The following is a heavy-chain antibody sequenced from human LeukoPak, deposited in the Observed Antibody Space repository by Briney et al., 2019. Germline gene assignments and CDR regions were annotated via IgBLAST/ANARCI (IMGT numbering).Heavy chain of an antibody. Sequence: KPSETLSLTCTVSCGSISSSSYYWGWIRQPPGKGLECIGTIYYSGSTYYNPSLTSRVTISVDTSKNQFSLVLRSVTTADTAIYYCATGGSGRPDYFDYWGQGTLVTVSS. J-gene: IGHJ4*02. CDR2: IYYSGST. CDR3: ATGGSGRPDYFDY. V-gene: IGHV4-39*07. D-gene: IGHD6-19*01. CDR1: CGSISSSSYY.